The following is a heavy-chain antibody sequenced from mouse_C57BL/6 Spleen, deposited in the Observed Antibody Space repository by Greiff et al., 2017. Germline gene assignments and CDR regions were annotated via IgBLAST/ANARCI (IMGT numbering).Heavy chain of an antibody. Sequence: QVQLKQPGAELVKPGASVKLSCKASGYTFTRYWMHWVKQRPGQGLEWIGMIHPNSGSTNYNEKFKSKATLTVDKSSSTAYMQLSSLTSEDSAVYYCARNGYGSSYWYFDVWGTGTTVTVSS. CDR3: ARNGYGSSYWYFDV. CDR1: GYTFTRYW. J-gene: IGHJ1*03. V-gene: IGHV1-64*01. D-gene: IGHD1-1*01. CDR2: IHPNSGST.